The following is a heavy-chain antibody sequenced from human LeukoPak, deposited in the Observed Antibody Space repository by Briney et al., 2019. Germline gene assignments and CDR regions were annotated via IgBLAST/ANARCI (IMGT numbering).Heavy chain of an antibody. CDR3: ARDRTSSWYYFDY. D-gene: IGHD6-13*01. V-gene: IGHV3-66*01. Sequence: GGSLRLSCAASGFTVSSNYMSWVRQAPGKGLEWVSVIYSGGNTYYADSVKGRFTISRDNSKNTLYLQMNSLRAEDTAVYYCARDRTSSWYYFDYWGQGTLVTASS. J-gene: IGHJ4*02. CDR1: GFTVSSNY. CDR2: IYSGGNT.